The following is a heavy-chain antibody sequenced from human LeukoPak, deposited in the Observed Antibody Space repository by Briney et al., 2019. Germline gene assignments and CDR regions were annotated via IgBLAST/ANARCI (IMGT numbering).Heavy chain of an antibody. CDR2: IYYSGST. D-gene: IGHD3-22*01. J-gene: IGHJ3*02. CDR3: ARGAITMIVPGVFDI. Sequence: SETLSLTCTVSGGSISSYYWSWIRQPPGKGLEWIGYIYYSGSTNYNPSLKSRVTISVDTSKNQFSLKLSSVTAADTAVYYCARGAITMIVPGVFDIWGQGTMVTVSS. V-gene: IGHV4-59*01. CDR1: GGSISSYY.